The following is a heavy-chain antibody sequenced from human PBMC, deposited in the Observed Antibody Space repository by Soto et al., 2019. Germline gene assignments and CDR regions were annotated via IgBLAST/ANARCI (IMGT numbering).Heavy chain of an antibody. J-gene: IGHJ4*02. CDR3: ARVSTTSGYYYEKAPFDY. Sequence: GGSLRLSCAASGFTFSSYWMHWVRQAPGKGLVWVSRINSDGSSTSYADSVKGRFTISRDNAKNTLYLQMNSLRAEDTAVYYCARVSTTSGYYYEKAPFDYWGQGTLVTVSS. D-gene: IGHD3-22*01. CDR2: INSDGSST. CDR1: GFTFSSYW. V-gene: IGHV3-74*01.